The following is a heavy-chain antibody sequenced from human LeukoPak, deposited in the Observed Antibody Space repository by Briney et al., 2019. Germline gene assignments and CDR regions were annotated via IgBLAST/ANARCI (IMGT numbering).Heavy chain of an antibody. V-gene: IGHV1-18*01. CDR3: ARDSRSHGSLDY. CDR2: ISAYNGNT. CDR1: GYTFTSYG. J-gene: IGHJ4*02. D-gene: IGHD3-10*01. Sequence: ASVKVSCKASGYTFTSYGTSWVRQAPGQGLEWMGWISAYNGNTNYAQKLQGRVTMTTDTSTSTAYMELRSLRSDDTAVYYCARDSRSHGSLDYWGQGTLVTVSS.